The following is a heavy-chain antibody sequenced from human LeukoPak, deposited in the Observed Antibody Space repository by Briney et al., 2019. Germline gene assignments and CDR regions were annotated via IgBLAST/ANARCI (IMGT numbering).Heavy chain of an antibody. V-gene: IGHV3-74*03. CDR1: GFTFSDFW. CDR3: VREGAYCGADGYSPRSDY. J-gene: IGHJ4*02. CDR2: INGDGAAI. Sequence: GGSLSFSCAASGFTFSDFWMRWVPQAPGKGLMWVSRINGDGAAITYADSGKGRFTTSRATAKNTLFLQMISLRAEDTALYSCVREGAYCGADGYSPRSDYSGQGTLVTVSS. D-gene: IGHD2-21*02.